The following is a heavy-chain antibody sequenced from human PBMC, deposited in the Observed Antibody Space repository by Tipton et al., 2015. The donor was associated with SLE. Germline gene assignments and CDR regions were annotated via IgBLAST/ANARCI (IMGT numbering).Heavy chain of an antibody. Sequence: SLRLSCAASGFTFSIYAMHWVRQPPGKGLEWVAVISYDGSNKYYADSVKGRFTISRDDSKNTLYLQMNSLRAEDTAEYYCAKAAAQYYYYYMDGWGKGTTVTVSS. CDR2: ISYDGSNK. CDR1: GFTFSIYA. V-gene: IGHV3-30*04. CDR3: AKAAAQYYYYYMDG. J-gene: IGHJ6*03. D-gene: IGHD2-2*01.